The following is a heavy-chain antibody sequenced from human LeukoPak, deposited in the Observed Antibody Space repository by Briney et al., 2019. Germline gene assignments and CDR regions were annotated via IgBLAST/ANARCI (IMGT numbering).Heavy chain of an antibody. CDR2: ISWNSGTI. J-gene: IGHJ3*02. Sequence: GGSLRLSCVASGFTFDDYVMNWVRQAPGKALEWVSGISWNSGTIGYADSVKGRFTISRDNAKNSLYLQMNSLRAEDTALYYCVKGAAYHLGDAFDIWGQGTMVTVSS. CDR3: VKGAAYHLGDAFDI. D-gene: IGHD2-15*01. CDR1: GFTFDDYV. V-gene: IGHV3-9*01.